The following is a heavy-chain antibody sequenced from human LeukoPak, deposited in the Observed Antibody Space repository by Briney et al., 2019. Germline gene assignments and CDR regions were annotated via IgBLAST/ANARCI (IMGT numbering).Heavy chain of an antibody. Sequence: PGGSLRLSCAASGFTFSSYAMHWVRQAPGKGLEWVAVISYDGSNKYYADSVKGRFTISRDNSKNTLYLQMNSLRVEDTAVYYCAGRGSGSYFDYWGQGTLVTVSS. V-gene: IGHV3-30*04. J-gene: IGHJ4*02. CDR2: ISYDGSNK. D-gene: IGHD3-10*01. CDR1: GFTFSSYA. CDR3: AGRGSGSYFDY.